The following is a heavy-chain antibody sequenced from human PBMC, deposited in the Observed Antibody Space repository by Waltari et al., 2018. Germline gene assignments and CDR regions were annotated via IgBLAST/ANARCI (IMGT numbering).Heavy chain of an antibody. CDR2: IYYSGST. CDR1: GGSISSSSYY. J-gene: IGHJ5*02. CDR3: ARMPIVVVPAATNWFDP. V-gene: IGHV4-39*01. Sequence: LQLQKSGAGLVKPSETLSLTCTFPGGSISSSSYYWGRDRQPPGKGLEWIGSIYYSGSTYYNPSLKSRVTISVDTSKNQFSLKLSSVTAADTAVYYCARMPIVVVPAATNWFDPWGQGTLVTVSS. D-gene: IGHD2-2*01.